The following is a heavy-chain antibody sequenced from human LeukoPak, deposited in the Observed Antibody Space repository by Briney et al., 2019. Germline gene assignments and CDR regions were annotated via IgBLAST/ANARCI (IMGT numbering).Heavy chain of an antibody. V-gene: IGHV3-74*01. J-gene: IGHJ5*02. CDR2: INHDGTST. D-gene: IGHD3-10*01. CDR3: ARDRAGTKAWVEFDP. CDR1: GFTLSRYW. Sequence: GGSLRLSCAASGFTLSRYWMHWVRQAPGKGLVWVSRINHDGTSTNYADSVKGRFTISRGNSKNTVYLEMNSLRPEDTAVYYCARDRAGTKAWVEFDPWGQGTLVTVSS.